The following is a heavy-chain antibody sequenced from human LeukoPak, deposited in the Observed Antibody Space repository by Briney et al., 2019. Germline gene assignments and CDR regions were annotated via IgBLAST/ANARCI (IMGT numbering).Heavy chain of an antibody. J-gene: IGHJ3*02. Sequence: RSGGSLRLSCAPSGFTFSSYAMHWVRQAPGKGLEYVSAISSNGGSTYYANSVKGRFTISRDNSKNTLYLQMGSLRAEDMAVYYCARVTNSAFDIWGQGTMVTVSS. D-gene: IGHD4-23*01. CDR1: GFTFSSYA. CDR2: ISSNGGST. V-gene: IGHV3-64*01. CDR3: ARVTNSAFDI.